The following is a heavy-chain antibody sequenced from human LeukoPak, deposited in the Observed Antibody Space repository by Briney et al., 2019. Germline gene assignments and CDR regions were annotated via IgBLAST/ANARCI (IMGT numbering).Heavy chain of an antibody. CDR3: ARGYCSSTSCYGIYYYYGTDV. J-gene: IGHJ6*02. V-gene: IGHV3-48*01. D-gene: IGHD2-2*01. CDR2: ISSSSSTI. CDR1: GFTFSSYS. Sequence: PGGSLRLSCAASGFTFSSYSMNWVRQAPGKGLECVSYISSSSSTIYYADSVKGRFTISRDNAKNSLYLQMNSLRAEDTAVYYCARGYCSSTSCYGIYYYYGTDVWGQGTTVTVSS.